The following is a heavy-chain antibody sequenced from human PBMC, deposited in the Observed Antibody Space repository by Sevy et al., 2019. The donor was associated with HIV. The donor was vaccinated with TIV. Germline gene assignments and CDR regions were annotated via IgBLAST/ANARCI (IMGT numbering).Heavy chain of an antibody. CDR1: GFVFSSYT. D-gene: IGHD3-10*01. Sequence: GGSLRLSCAASGFVFSSYTMNWVRQSPGKGLEWVSSISSSSRYIFYADSVKGRFTNSRGNARNSLYLQMNSLRAEDTAVYYCARDMAYGSGSIVYDYWGQGTLVTVSS. V-gene: IGHV3-21*01. CDR2: ISSSSRYI. J-gene: IGHJ4*02. CDR3: ARDMAYGSGSIVYDY.